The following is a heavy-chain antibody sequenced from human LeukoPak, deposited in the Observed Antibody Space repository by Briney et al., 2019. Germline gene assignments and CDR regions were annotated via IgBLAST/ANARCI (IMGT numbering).Heavy chain of an antibody. V-gene: IGHV3-23*01. CDR1: GFTFSSYA. J-gene: IGHJ4*02. Sequence: QTGGSLRLSCAASGFTFSSYAMSWVRQAPGKGLGWAAAISGSASRTYLVDSVKGRFSISRDNSKNRLYLQMNNLRAEDTAVYYCASSYVDIVATTLYYWGQGTLVTVSS. CDR3: ASSYVDIVATTLYY. CDR2: ISGSASRT. D-gene: IGHD5-12*01.